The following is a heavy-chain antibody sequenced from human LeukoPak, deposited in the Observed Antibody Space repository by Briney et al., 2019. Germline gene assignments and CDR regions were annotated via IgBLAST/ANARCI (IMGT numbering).Heavy chain of an antibody. CDR1: GGSFSGYY. D-gene: IGHD3-16*01. V-gene: IGHV4-34*01. CDR3: ARGGGYYYMDV. CDR2: INPSGST. J-gene: IGHJ6*03. Sequence: PSETLSLTCAVYGGSFSGYYWSWIRQPPGKGLEWIGEINPSGSTNYNPSLKSRVTISVGTSKNQFSLKLSSVTAADTAVYYCARGGGYYYMDVWDKGTTVTVSS.